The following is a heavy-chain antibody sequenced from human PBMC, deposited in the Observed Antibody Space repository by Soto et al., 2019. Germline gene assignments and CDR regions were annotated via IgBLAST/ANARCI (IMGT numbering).Heavy chain of an antibody. CDR1: GFGFSSYG. CDR2: ISFDGSTQ. V-gene: IGHV3-30*03. D-gene: IGHD3-3*01. Sequence: VQLLESGGGVAQPGRSLRLSCRASGFGFSSYGMHWVRQAPGKGPEWVAFISFDGSTQYYADSVRGRFTISRDNSENTLYLQLDTLRVEDTAMYYCAREGVFGLVKIIPPDYWGQGAQVTVSA. CDR3: AREGVFGLVKIIPPDY. J-gene: IGHJ4*02.